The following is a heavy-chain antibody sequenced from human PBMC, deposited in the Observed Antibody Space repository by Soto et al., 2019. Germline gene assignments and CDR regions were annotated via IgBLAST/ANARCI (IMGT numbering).Heavy chain of an antibody. V-gene: IGHV4-30-4*01. Sequence: QVQLQESGPGLVKPSQTLSLTCTVSGGSISSGDYYWSWIRQPPGKGLEWIGYIYYSVTTYYNPSLKSRVTISVDTSKNQFSLKVSSVTAADTAVYYCARALIQLWPHYYYGMDVWGQGPTVTVSS. CDR2: IYYSVTT. J-gene: IGHJ6*02. CDR3: ARALIQLWPHYYYGMDV. CDR1: GGSISSGDYY. D-gene: IGHD5-18*01.